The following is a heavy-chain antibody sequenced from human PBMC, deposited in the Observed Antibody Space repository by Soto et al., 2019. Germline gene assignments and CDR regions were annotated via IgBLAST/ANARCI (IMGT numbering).Heavy chain of an antibody. CDR2: ISFDGINK. V-gene: IGHV3-30-3*01. Sequence: QVQLVEAGGGVVQPGTSLRLSCAASGFPFHNYAMHWVRQAPGKGLEWEAVISFDGINKNYPDSVKGRFTISRDYSKNTLYLQMNSLRLDDTAVYYCAKVGCRGAACYSAWFDSWGQGTLVTVSS. CDR3: AKVGCRGAACYSAWFDS. D-gene: IGHD2-15*01. CDR1: GFPFHNYA. J-gene: IGHJ5*01.